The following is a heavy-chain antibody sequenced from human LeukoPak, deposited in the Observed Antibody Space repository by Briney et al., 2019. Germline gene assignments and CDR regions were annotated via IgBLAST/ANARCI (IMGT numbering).Heavy chain of an antibody. CDR3: ARSSAVDLFDY. J-gene: IGHJ4*02. CDR1: GYSFTSYW. Sequence: GESLKISWKGSGYSFTSYWIGWVRQMPGKGLEWMGIIYPGDSDTRYSPSFQGQVTISADKSISTAYLQWSSLKASDTAMHYCARSSAVDLFDYWGQGTLVTVSS. CDR2: IYPGDSDT. V-gene: IGHV5-51*01. D-gene: IGHD2-2*01.